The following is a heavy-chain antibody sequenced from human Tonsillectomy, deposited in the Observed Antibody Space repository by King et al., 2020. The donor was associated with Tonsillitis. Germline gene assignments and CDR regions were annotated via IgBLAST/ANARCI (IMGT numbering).Heavy chain of an antibody. Sequence: VQLVESGGTVVQPGGSLRLSCAASGFTFDDFTMHWVRQAPGTGLEWVSLITWDGTVTRYAGSVKGRFTISRDNSKNSLYLQMNSLRTEDTALYYCAKAIDEAAYGGYTRDIYYYYNMAVWGQGTTVTVSS. J-gene: IGHJ6*02. D-gene: IGHD5-12*01. V-gene: IGHV3-43*01. CDR2: ITWDGTVT. CDR1: GFTFDDFT. CDR3: AKAIDEAAYGGYTRDIYYYYNMAV.